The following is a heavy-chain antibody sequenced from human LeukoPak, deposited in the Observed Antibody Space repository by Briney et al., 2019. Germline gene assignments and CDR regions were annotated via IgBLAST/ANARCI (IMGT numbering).Heavy chain of an antibody. CDR3: ARAGYGAGTYYPYYFYGIDV. J-gene: IGHJ6*02. D-gene: IGHD3-10*01. V-gene: IGHV3-33*01. CDR1: GFTFSTYA. CDR2: IWYDGSNK. Sequence: GGSLRLSCAASGFTFSTYAMHWVRQAPGKGLEWVAVIWYDGSNKHYADSVQGRFTISRDNSKNTLYLQMNSLRAEDTAVYYCARAGYGAGTYYPYYFYGIDVWGQGTTVSVSS.